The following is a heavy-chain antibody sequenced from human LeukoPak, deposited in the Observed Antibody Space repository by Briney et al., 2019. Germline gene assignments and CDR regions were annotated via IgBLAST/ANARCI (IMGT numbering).Heavy chain of an antibody. CDR3: ATVAGTDWFDP. D-gene: IGHD6-19*01. J-gene: IGHJ5*02. CDR1: GGSISSGSYY. CDR2: IYTSGST. V-gene: IGHV4-61*02. Sequence: PSQTLSLTCTVSGGSISSGSYYWSWIRQPAGKGLEWIGRIYTSGSTNYNPSLKSRVTISVDTSKNQFSLKLSSVTAADTAVYYCATVAGTDWFDPWGQGTLVTVSS.